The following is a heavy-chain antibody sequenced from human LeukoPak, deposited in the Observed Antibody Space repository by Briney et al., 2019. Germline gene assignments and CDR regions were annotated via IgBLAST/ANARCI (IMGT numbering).Heavy chain of an antibody. CDR1: GFSLENHG. CDR2: ISSSGSTI. CDR3: ARANYYYDSSGYYSAYFDY. J-gene: IGHJ4*02. D-gene: IGHD3-22*01. V-gene: IGHV3-48*03. Sequence: GGSLRLSCAASGFSLENHGMTWVRQAPGKGLEWVSYISSSGSTIYYADSVKGRFTISRDNAKNSLYLQMNSLRAEDTAVYYCARANYYYDSSGYYSAYFDYWGQGTLVTVSS.